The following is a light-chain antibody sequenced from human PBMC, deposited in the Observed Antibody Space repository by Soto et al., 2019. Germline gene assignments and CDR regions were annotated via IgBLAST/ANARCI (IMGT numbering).Light chain of an antibody. J-gene: IGKJ5*01. CDR1: QSISSW. CDR3: QQYNSYWT. CDR2: AAS. V-gene: IGKV1-5*01. Sequence: IQLTQSPSTLSASVGDRVTITCRASQSISSWLAWYQQKPGKAPNLLIYAASTLESGVPSRFSGSGSGTEFTLTISSLQPDDFATYYCQQYNSYWTFGQGTRLEI.